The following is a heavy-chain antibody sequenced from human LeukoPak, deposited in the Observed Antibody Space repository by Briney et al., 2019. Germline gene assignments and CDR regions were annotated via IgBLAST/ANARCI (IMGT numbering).Heavy chain of an antibody. Sequence: ASVKVSCKASGYTFTSYAMNWVRQAPGQGLEWMGWINTNTGNPTYAQGFTGRFVFSLDTSVSTAYLQISSLKAEDTAVYYCASMPIVVVAATSAAWGQGTLVTVSS. CDR2: INTNTGNP. D-gene: IGHD2-15*01. CDR1: GYTFTSYA. V-gene: IGHV7-4-1*02. CDR3: ASMPIVVVAATSAA. J-gene: IGHJ5*02.